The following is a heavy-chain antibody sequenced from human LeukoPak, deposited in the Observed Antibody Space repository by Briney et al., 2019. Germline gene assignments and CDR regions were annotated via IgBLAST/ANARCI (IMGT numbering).Heavy chain of an antibody. CDR3: RTDRYGDYGDYIDY. Sequence: GESLKISCQGSGFSFTNYWIGWVRQMPGKGLEWVGWINPNSGGTNYAQKFQGRVTMTRDTSISTAYMELSRLRSDDTAVYYCRTDRYGDYGDYIDYWGQGTLVTVSS. V-gene: IGHV1-2*02. CDR2: INPNSGGT. J-gene: IGHJ4*02. D-gene: IGHD4-17*01. CDR1: GFSFTNYW.